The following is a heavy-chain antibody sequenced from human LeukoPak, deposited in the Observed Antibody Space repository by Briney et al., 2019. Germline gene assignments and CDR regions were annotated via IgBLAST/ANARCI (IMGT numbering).Heavy chain of an antibody. CDR2: ISSNGGST. D-gene: IGHD3-10*01. CDR1: GFTFSSYA. V-gene: IGHV3-64*01. J-gene: IGHJ4*02. Sequence: PGGSLRLSCAASGFTFSSYAMHWVRQAPGKGLEYVSVISSNGGSTYYANSVKGRFTISRDNSKNTLYLQMGSLRAEDMAVYYCARGGITKSDYWGQGTLVTVSS. CDR3: ARGGITKSDY.